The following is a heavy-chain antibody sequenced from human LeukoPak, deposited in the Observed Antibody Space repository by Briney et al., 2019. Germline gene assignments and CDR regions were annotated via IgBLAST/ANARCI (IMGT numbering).Heavy chain of an antibody. D-gene: IGHD1-14*01. Sequence: GGSLRLSCAASGFTFSNYWMHWVRQAPGKGLVWVSRINSDGSSTTSSDSVKGRFTISRDNAKNTLYLQMNSLRAEDTAVYFCARRYRSSSDYWGQGTLVAVSS. J-gene: IGHJ4*02. CDR3: ARRYRSSSDY. CDR2: INSDGSST. CDR1: GFTFSNYW. V-gene: IGHV3-74*01.